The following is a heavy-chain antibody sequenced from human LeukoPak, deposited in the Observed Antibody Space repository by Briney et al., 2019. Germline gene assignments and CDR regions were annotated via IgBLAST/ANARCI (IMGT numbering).Heavy chain of an antibody. CDR3: AREWELVYFDY. J-gene: IGHJ4*02. D-gene: IGHD1-26*01. CDR2: IYYSGST. CDR1: GGSISSYY. Sequence: SETLSLTCTVSGGSISSYYWSWIRQPPGKGLEWIGYIYYSGSTNYNPSLKSRVTISVDTSKNQFSLKLSSVPAADTAVYYCAREWELVYFDYWGQGTLVTVSS. V-gene: IGHV4-59*01.